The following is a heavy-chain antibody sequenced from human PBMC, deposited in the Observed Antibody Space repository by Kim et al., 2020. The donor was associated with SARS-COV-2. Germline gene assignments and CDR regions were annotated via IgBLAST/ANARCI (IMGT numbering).Heavy chain of an antibody. CDR1: GFTFSDYY. V-gene: IGHV3-11*05. CDR3: ARAKVRWELTDYYYYYGMDV. D-gene: IGHD1-26*01. J-gene: IGHJ6*02. CDR2: ISSSSSYT. Sequence: GGSLRLSCAASGFTFSDYYMSWIRQAPGKGLEWVSYISSSSSYTNYADSVKGRFTISRDNAKNSLYLQMNSLRAEDTAVYYCARAKVRWELTDYYYYYGMDVWGQGTTVTVSS.